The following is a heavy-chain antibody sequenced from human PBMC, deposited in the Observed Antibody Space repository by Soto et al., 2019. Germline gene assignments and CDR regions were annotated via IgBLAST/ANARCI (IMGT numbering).Heavy chain of an antibody. CDR3: ARVGPSSGYYYYYYYGMDV. V-gene: IGHV5-51*01. Sequence: PGESLKISCKGSGYSFTSYWIGWVRQMPGKGLEWMGIIYPGDSDTRYSPSFQGQVTISADKSISTAYLQWSSLKASDTAMYYCARVGPSSGYYYYYYYGMDVWGQGTTVTVSS. D-gene: IGHD3-22*01. CDR1: GYSFTSYW. CDR2: IYPGDSDT. J-gene: IGHJ6*02.